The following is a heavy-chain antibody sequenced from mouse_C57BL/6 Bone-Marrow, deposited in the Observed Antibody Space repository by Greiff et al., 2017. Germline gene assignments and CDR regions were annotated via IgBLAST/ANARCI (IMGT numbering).Heavy chain of an antibody. V-gene: IGHV5-6*01. Sequence: EVQLQESGGDLVKPGGSLKLSCAASGFTFSSYGMSWVRQTPDKRLEWVATISSGGSYTYYPDSVKGRFTISRDNAKNTLYLQMSSLKSEDTTMYYCARHARLRPRFDVWGTGTTVTVSS. D-gene: IGHD2-4*01. CDR3: ARHARLRPRFDV. J-gene: IGHJ1*03. CDR1: GFTFSSYG. CDR2: ISSGGSYT.